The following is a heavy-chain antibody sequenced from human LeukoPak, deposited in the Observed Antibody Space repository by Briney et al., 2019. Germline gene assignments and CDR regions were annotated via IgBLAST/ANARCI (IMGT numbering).Heavy chain of an antibody. D-gene: IGHD3-9*01. J-gene: IGHJ5*02. CDR2: IYYSGST. CDR1: GGSISSYY. Sequence: SETLSLTCTVSGGSISSYYWSWIRQAPGRGLEWIGYIYYSGSTNYNPSLKSRVTISVDTSRNQFSLKLTSVTAADTAVYYCARGMYYDILTGLPNWFDPWGQGTLVTVSS. V-gene: IGHV4-59*08. CDR3: ARGMYYDILTGLPNWFDP.